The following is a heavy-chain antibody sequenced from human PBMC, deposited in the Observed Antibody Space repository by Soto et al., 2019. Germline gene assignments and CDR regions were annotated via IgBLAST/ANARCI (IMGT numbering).Heavy chain of an antibody. CDR1: GYTFTSYW. D-gene: IGHD2-15*01. CDR2: INPSDSDT. CDR3: VACRDGFTSWDY. J-gene: IGHJ4*02. Sequence: EVHLVQSGAEVKKAGESLKISCKGSGYTFTSYWIGWVRQMPGKGLEWMGIINPSDSDTKYSPSFQGQVTISVDKSVTTAYLQWYGLKASDTAMYYCVACRDGFTSWDYWGQGALVTVSS. V-gene: IGHV5-51*03.